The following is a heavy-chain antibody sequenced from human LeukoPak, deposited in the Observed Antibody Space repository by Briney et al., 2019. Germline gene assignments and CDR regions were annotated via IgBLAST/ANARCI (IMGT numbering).Heavy chain of an antibody. J-gene: IGHJ4*02. D-gene: IGHD3-3*01. V-gene: IGHV1-18*01. CDR3: AAGGLYDLLPY. CDR1: GYTFTSYG. Sequence: ASVKVSCKTSGYTFTSYGISWVRQAPGQGLEWMGWISAYNGNTNYAQKLQGRVTMTTDTSTSTAYMELSSLKSEDTAVYYCAAGGLYDLLPYWGQGTLVTVSS. CDR2: ISAYNGNT.